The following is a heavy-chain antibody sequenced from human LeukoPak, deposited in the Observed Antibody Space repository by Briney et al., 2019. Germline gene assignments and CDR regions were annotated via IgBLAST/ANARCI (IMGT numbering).Heavy chain of an antibody. D-gene: IGHD6-19*01. CDR2: INHSGST. J-gene: IGHJ4*02. CDR1: GGSFSGYY. Sequence: SETLSLTCAVYGGSFSGYYWSWIRQPPGKGLEWIGEINHSGSTNYNPSLKSRVTISVDTSKNQFSLKLSSVTAADTAVYYCARSYSSGWVSFDYWGQGTLVTVSS. V-gene: IGHV4-34*01. CDR3: ARSYSSGWVSFDY.